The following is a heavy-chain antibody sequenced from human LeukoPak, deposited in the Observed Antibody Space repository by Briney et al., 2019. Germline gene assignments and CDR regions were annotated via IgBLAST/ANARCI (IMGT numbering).Heavy chain of an antibody. J-gene: IGHJ4*02. CDR1: GFTFSSYA. D-gene: IGHD3-16*02. Sequence: HPGGSLRLSWAASGFTFSSYAMSWVRQAPGKGLEWVSAISGSGGSTYYADSVKGQFTISRDNSKNTLYLQMNSLRAEDTAVYYCAKHYDYVWGSYRNWGQGTLVTVSS. CDR2: ISGSGGST. CDR3: AKHYDYVWGSYRN. V-gene: IGHV3-23*01.